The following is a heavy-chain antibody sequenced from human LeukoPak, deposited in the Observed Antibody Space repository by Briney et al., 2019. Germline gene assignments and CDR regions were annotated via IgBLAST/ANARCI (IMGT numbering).Heavy chain of an antibody. CDR1: GYTFTSYD. D-gene: IGHD2-2*01. CDR2: KNPNSGRT. J-gene: IGHJ6*02. V-gene: IGHV1-8*01. Sequence: GASVKVSFKASGYTFTSYDINWVRQATGQGLEWMGWKNPNSGRTGFAQKFQGRLTMTTDTSISTAYMELSSLTSEDTAVYYCARGPVSTHGMDVWGQGTTVTVSS. CDR3: ARGPVSTHGMDV.